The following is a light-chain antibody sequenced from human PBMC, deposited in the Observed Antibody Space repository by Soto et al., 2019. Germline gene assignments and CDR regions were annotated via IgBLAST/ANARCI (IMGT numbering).Light chain of an antibody. CDR2: EVS. Sequence: QSAMTQPASVSGSPGQSITISCTGTSSDIGGYNYVSWYQHHPGRAPKLMIYEVSKRPSGVSNRFSGSKSGNTASLTVSGLQAEDEADHYCGSYTPSSPYVFGTGTKLTVL. V-gene: IGLV2-14*01. CDR1: SSDIGGYNY. J-gene: IGLJ1*01. CDR3: GSYTPSSPYV.